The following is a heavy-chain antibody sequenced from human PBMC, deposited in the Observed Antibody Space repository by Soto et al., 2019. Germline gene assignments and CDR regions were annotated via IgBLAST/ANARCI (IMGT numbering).Heavy chain of an antibody. CDR1: GGSISSSSYY. D-gene: IGHD5-18*01. CDR3: ARHGRERGYSYARLFDY. J-gene: IGHJ4*02. V-gene: IGHV4-39*01. CDR2: IYYSGST. Sequence: SETLSLTCIVSGGSISSSSYYWGWIRQPPGKGLEWIGSIYYSGSTYYNPSLKSRVTISVDTSKNQFSLKLSSVTAADTAVYYCARHGRERGYSYARLFDYWGQGTLVTVSS.